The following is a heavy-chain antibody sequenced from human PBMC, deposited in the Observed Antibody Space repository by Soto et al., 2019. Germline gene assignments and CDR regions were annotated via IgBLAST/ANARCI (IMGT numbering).Heavy chain of an antibody. CDR3: ARRGGNYPYYYDMDV. J-gene: IGHJ6*02. CDR1: GYSFTSYW. D-gene: IGHD1-26*01. Sequence: GESLKISCKGSGYSFTSYWIGWVRQMPGKGLEWMGIIYPGDSDTRYSPSFQGQVTISADKSISTAYLQWSSLKASDTAMYYCARRGGNYPYYYDMDVWGQGTTVTLSS. CDR2: IYPGDSDT. V-gene: IGHV5-51*01.